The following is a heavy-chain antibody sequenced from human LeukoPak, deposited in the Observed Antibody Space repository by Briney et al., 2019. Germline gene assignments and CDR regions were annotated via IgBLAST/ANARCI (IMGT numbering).Heavy chain of an antibody. CDR1: GGTFSSYA. CDR2: IIPIFGTA. D-gene: IGHD1-7*01. J-gene: IGHJ4*02. Sequence: ASVKVSCKASGGTFSSYAISWVRQAPGQGLEWMGGIIPIFGTANYAQKFQGRVTITTDESTSTAYMELSSLRSEDTAVYYCARGGKTGTTKFDYWGQGTLVTVSS. CDR3: ARGGKTGTTKFDY. V-gene: IGHV1-69*05.